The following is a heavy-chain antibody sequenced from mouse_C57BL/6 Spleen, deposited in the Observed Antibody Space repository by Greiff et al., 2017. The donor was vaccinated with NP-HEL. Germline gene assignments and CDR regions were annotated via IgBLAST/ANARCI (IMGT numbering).Heavy chain of an antibody. J-gene: IGHJ1*03. CDR1: GYTFTSYW. CDR3: ARDYYYGSLSYWYFDV. V-gene: IGHV1-53*01. D-gene: IGHD1-1*01. Sequence: VQLQQPGTELVKPGASVKLSCKASGYTFTSYWMHWVKQRPGQGLEWIGNINPSNGGTNYNEKFKSKATLTVDKSSSTAYMQLSSLTSEDSAVYYCARDYYYGSLSYWYFDVWGTGTTVTVSS. CDR2: INPSNGGT.